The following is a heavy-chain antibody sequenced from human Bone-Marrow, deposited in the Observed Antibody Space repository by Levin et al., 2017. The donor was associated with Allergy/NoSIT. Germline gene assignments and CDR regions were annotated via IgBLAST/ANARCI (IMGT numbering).Heavy chain of an antibody. CDR3: TTVPYGDYEFDY. CDR1: GFTFSNAW. J-gene: IGHJ4*02. D-gene: IGHD4-17*01. Sequence: GESLKISCAASGFTFSNAWMSWVRQAPGKGLEWVGRIKSKTDGGTTDYAAPVKGRFTISRDDSKNTLYLQMNSLKTEDTAVYYCTTVPYGDYEFDYWGQGTLVTVSS. V-gene: IGHV3-15*01. CDR2: IKSKTDGGTT.